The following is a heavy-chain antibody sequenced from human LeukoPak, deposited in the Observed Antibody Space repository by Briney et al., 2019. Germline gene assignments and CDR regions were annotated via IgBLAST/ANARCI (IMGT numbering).Heavy chain of an antibody. CDR1: GFTFSDYW. CDR3: AREYYYNSSGHGAIKY. V-gene: IGHV3-7*01. Sequence: GGSLRLSCAASGFTFSDYWMTWVRQAPGKGLEWVANIKEDGSEKYYVESAKGRFTISKDNAKNSLYLQMNSLRAEDTAMYYCAREYYYNSSGHGAIKYWGLGTLVTVSS. J-gene: IGHJ4*02. CDR2: IKEDGSEK. D-gene: IGHD3-22*01.